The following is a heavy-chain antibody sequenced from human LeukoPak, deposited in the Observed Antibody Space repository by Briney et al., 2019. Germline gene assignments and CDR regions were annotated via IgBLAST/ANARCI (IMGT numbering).Heavy chain of an antibody. CDR2: NYWNNDK. CDR3: APKGGGSGSYNM. CDR1: GFSLSTSGVG. V-gene: IGHV2-5*01. J-gene: IGHJ4*02. Sequence: ESGPTLVKPTQTLTLTCSCSGFSLSTSGVGVGWIRQPPGKALEWLAVNYWNNDKSYSPSLKSRLTITKDTSKNQVVLIMTNMDPVDTATYYCAPKGGGSGSYNMWGQGTLVTVSS. D-gene: IGHD3-10*01.